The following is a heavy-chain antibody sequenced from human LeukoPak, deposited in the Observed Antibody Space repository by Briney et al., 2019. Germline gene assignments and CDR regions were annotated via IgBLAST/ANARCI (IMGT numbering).Heavy chain of an antibody. CDR1: GFTLSSYA. D-gene: IGHD6-13*01. V-gene: IGHV3-64*02. J-gene: IGHJ4*02. CDR3: ARGGIGAAGSFDY. CDR2: ISTNGGST. Sequence: PGGSLRLSCAASGFTLSSYAMHWVRQAPGKGLEYVSAISTNGGSTYYADSVKGRFTISRDNSKNTLYLQMGSLRAEDMAVYYCARGGIGAAGSFDYWGQGTLVTVSS.